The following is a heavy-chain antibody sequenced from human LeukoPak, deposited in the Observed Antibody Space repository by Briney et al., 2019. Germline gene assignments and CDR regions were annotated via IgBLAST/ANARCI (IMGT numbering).Heavy chain of an antibody. J-gene: IGHJ4*02. D-gene: IGHD2-15*01. CDR2: ISGSGSST. V-gene: IGHV3-23*01. Sequence: PGGSLRLSCAASGFTFSSYAMSWVGQAPGEGLEWVAAISGSGSSTYYADSVKGRFTISRDNSKNTLYLQMNSLRAEDTAVYYCARGGYCSGGSCYPTPFDYWGQGTLVTVSS. CDR1: GFTFSSYA. CDR3: ARGGYCSGGSCYPTPFDY.